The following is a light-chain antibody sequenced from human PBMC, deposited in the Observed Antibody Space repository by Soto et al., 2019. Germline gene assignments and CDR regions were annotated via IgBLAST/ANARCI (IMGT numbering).Light chain of an antibody. CDR2: LNSDGSH. J-gene: IGLJ2*01. CDR1: SGHSSYA. Sequence: QPVLTQSPSASASLGASVKLTCTLSSGHSSYAIAWHQQQPEKGPRYLMKLNSDGSHSKGDGIPDRFLGSSSGAERYLTISSLQSEDEADYYCQTWGTVVFGGGTKLTVL. CDR3: QTWGTVV. V-gene: IGLV4-69*01.